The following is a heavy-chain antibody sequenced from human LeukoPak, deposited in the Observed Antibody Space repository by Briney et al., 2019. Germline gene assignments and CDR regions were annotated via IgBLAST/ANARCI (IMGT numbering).Heavy chain of an antibody. V-gene: IGHV3-11*04. Sequence: GGSLRLSCAASGFTFSDYYMSWIRQAPGNGLEWVSYISSSSTTIYYADSVKGRFTISRGNAKNSLSLQMNSLRAEDTAVYYCARAIFGVDFDIWGQGTMVTVSS. CDR2: ISSSSTTI. J-gene: IGHJ3*02. CDR3: ARAIFGVDFDI. D-gene: IGHD3-10*02. CDR1: GFTFSDYY.